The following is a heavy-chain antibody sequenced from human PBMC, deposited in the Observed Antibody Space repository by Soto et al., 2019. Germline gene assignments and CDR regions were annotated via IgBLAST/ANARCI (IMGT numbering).Heavy chain of an antibody. Sequence: GXSVKVSSTTAGYPFTSCYMYWVRQATGQGLEWMGIINPSGGSTSYAQKFQGRVTMTRDTSTSTVYMELSSLRSEDTAVYYCATGSSGWPSPSFDYSGQGTLVTVSS. CDR1: GYPFTSCY. CDR3: ATGSSGWPSPSFDY. J-gene: IGHJ4*02. CDR2: INPSGGST. D-gene: IGHD6-19*01. V-gene: IGHV1-46*01.